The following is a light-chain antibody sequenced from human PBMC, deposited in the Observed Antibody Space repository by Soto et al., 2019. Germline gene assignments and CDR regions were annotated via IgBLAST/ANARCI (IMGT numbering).Light chain of an antibody. V-gene: IGLV2-23*01. CDR2: EGD. Sequence: QSALTQPASVSGSSGQSITMSCTGTSSDVGSYNLVSWHQQHPGKAPKLIIYEGDKRPSGVSNRFSGSKSGNTASLTISGLQAEDEADYYCCSYSYGSTLVFGGGTKVTVL. CDR3: CSYSYGSTLV. CDR1: SSDVGSYNL. J-gene: IGLJ2*01.